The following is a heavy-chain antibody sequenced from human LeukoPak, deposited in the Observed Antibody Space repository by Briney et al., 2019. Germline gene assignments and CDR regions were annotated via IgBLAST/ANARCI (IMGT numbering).Heavy chain of an antibody. CDR1: GGSISSYY. CDR2: IYYSGST. J-gene: IGHJ3*02. D-gene: IGHD4-17*01. Sequence: SETLSLTCTVSGGSISSYYWSWIRQPPGKGLEWIGSIYYSGSTYYNPSLKSRVTISVDTSKNQFSLKLSSVTAADTAVYYCARADLYAVTTRGAFDIWGQGTMVTVSS. V-gene: IGHV4-39*07. CDR3: ARADLYAVTTRGAFDI.